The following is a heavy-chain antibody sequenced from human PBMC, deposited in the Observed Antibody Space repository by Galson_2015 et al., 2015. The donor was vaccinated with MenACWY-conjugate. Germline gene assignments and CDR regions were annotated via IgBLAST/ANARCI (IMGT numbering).Heavy chain of an antibody. D-gene: IGHD2-15*01. CDR2: ISPSSGGT. J-gene: IGHJ4*02. CDR1: GYIFTSFY. Sequence: VKVCCKASGYIFTSFYGHWVRQAPGQGLEGMGIISPSSGGTAYAQNCRGTVTMTRDTSTTTIYMELSNLSSEDTAVYYCVREFHGGTFDYWGQGTLVTVSS. V-gene: IGHV1-46*01. CDR3: VREFHGGTFDY.